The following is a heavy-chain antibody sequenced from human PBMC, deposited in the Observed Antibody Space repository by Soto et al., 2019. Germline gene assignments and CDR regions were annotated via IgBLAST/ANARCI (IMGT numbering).Heavy chain of an antibody. CDR3: ARDAKDYSNYVPLDY. Sequence: ASVKVSCKASGGTFSSYAISWVLQAPGQGLEWMGWISAYNGNTNYAQKLQGRVTMTTDTSTSTAYMELRSLRSDDTAVYYCARDAKDYSNYVPLDYWGQGTLVTVSS. CDR2: ISAYNGNT. D-gene: IGHD4-4*01. J-gene: IGHJ4*02. CDR1: GGTFSSYA. V-gene: IGHV1-18*01.